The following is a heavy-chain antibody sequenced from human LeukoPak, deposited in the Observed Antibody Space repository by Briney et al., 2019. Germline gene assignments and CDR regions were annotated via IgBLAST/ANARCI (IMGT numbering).Heavy chain of an antibody. CDR1: GFTFSSYS. V-gene: IGHV3-21*01. J-gene: IGHJ5*02. D-gene: IGHD3-22*01. Sequence: GGSLRLSCAASGFTFSSYSMNWVRQAPGKGLEWVSSISSSSSYIYYADSVKGRFTISRDNAKNSLYLQVNSLRAEDTAVYYCARDPYDSSGYAAWGQGTLVTVSS. CDR2: ISSSSSYI. CDR3: ARDPYDSSGYAA.